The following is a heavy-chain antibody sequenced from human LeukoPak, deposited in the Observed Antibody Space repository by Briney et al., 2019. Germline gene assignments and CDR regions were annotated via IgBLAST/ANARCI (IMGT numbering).Heavy chain of an antibody. CDR2: FDPEDGET. CDR1: GYTLTELS. CDR3: ATVLPQANDFWSGYPNFDY. Sequence: AASVKVSCKVSGYTLTELSMHWVRQAPGKGLEWMGGFDPEDGETIYAQKFQGRVTMTEDTSTDTAYMELSSLRSEDMAAYYCATVLPQANDFWSGYPNFDYWGQGTLVTVSS. V-gene: IGHV1-24*01. D-gene: IGHD3-3*01. J-gene: IGHJ4*02.